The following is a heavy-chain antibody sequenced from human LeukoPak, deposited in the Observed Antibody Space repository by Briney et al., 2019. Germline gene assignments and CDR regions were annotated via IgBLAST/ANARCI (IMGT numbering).Heavy chain of an antibody. CDR3: ARWPWRYCSSTSCYSLYGMDV. CDR1: GGSFSGYY. Sequence: SETLSLTCAVYGGSFSGYYWSWIRQPPGKGLEWIGEINHSGSTNYNPSLKSRVTISVDTSKNQFSLKLSSVTAADTAVYYRARWPWRYCSSTSCYSLYGMDVWGKGTTVTVSS. J-gene: IGHJ6*04. CDR2: INHSGST. D-gene: IGHD2-2*01. V-gene: IGHV4-34*01.